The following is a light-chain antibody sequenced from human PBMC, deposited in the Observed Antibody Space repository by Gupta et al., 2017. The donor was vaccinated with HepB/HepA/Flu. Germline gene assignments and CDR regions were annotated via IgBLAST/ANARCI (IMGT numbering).Light chain of an antibody. V-gene: IGKV3-20*01. J-gene: IGKJ2*04. CDR3: QQYNYSPCS. CDR1: QSITANY. Sequence: VLTQSPGTLFVSPGDRVTLSCRASQSITANYLAWYQQTPGQAPRLLIYGASNRATGIPDRFSGSGSGTNFTLSISRVEPEDFAVYYCQQYNYSPCSFGQGTKLEI. CDR2: GAS.